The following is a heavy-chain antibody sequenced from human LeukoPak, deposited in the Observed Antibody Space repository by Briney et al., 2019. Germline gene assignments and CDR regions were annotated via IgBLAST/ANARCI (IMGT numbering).Heavy chain of an antibody. V-gene: IGHV3-15*01. CDR3: STWTDLYDY. Sequence: GGSLRLSCVASGFTFTNAWMTWVRQAPGKGLEWVGRIRSKTDGGTTDYAAAMKGRFIISRDDSRNTLYLQMNSLRTEDTAVYYCSTWTDLYDYWGQGTLVTVS. CDR1: GFTFTNAW. J-gene: IGHJ4*02. CDR2: IRSKTDGGTT. D-gene: IGHD3/OR15-3a*01.